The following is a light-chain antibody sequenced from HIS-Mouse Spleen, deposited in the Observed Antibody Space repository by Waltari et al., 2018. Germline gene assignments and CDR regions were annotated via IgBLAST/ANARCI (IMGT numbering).Light chain of an antibody. V-gene: IGLV3-25*03. CDR1: ALPKQY. J-gene: IGLJ2*01. CDR2: KDS. Sequence: SYELTQPPSVSVSPGQTARITCSGDALPKQYAYWYQQKPSQAPVLVIYKDSERPSGVPERFSGSSAGTKVTLTISGVQAEDEADYYCQSADSSGTYHVVFGGGTKLTVL. CDR3: QSADSSGTYHVV.